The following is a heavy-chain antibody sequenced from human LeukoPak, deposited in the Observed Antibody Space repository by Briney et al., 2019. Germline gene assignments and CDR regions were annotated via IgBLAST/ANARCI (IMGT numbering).Heavy chain of an antibody. D-gene: IGHD6-19*01. CDR1: GYTFTSYD. CDR3: ARYSGWNDAFGI. Sequence: ASVKVSCKASGYTFTSYDINWVRQATGQGLEWMGWMNPNSGNTGYAQKFQGRVTMTRNTSISTAYMELSSLRAEDTAVYYCARYSGWNDAFGIWGQGAMVTVSS. CDR2: MNPNSGNT. V-gene: IGHV1-8*01. J-gene: IGHJ3*02.